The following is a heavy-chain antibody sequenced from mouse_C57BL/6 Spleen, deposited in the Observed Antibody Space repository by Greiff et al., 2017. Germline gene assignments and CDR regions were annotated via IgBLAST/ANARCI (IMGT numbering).Heavy chain of an antibody. J-gene: IGHJ2*01. Sequence: VQLQQSGPELVKPGASVKISCKASGYSFTSYYIHWVKQRPGQGLEWIGWIYPGSGNTKYNEKFKGKATLTADTYSSTAYMQLSSLTSGDSAVHYCARSTGMAYFDYWGQGTTLTVSS. D-gene: IGHD2-10*02. CDR2: IYPGSGNT. V-gene: IGHV1-66*01. CDR1: GYSFTSYY. CDR3: ARSTGMAYFDY.